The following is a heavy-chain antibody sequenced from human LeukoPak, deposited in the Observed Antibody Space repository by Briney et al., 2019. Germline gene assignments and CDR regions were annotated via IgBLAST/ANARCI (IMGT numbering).Heavy chain of an antibody. CDR1: GYTFTSNG. Sequence: ASLKVSCKASGYTFTSNGISWGLQPPAQGREWMRWISGYNGNTTYAQKLQGRVTMTTDTSTSTAYMELRSLRSDDTAVYYCARDWSTRRYFDYWGQGTLVTVSS. CDR3: ARDWSTRRYFDY. V-gene: IGHV1-18*01. D-gene: IGHD3-3*01. J-gene: IGHJ4*02. CDR2: ISGYNGNT.